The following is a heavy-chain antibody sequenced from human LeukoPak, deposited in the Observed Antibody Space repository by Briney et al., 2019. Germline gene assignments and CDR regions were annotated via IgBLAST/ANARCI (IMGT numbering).Heavy chain of an antibody. V-gene: IGHV1-3*01. CDR3: ARGQAVAGTSFDY. J-gene: IGHJ4*02. Sequence: ASVKVSCKASGYSFTSYAMHWVRQAPGQRLEWMGWINAGNGNTKYSQKFQGRVTITRDTSASTAYMELSSLRSEDTAVYYCARGQAVAGTSFDYWGQGTLVTGFS. CDR1: GYSFTSYA. D-gene: IGHD6-19*01. CDR2: INAGNGNT.